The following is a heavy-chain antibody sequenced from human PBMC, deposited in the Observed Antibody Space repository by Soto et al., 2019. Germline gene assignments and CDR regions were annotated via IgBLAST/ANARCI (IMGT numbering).Heavy chain of an antibody. J-gene: IGHJ4*02. D-gene: IGHD3-3*01. CDR2: ISYDGGIK. V-gene: IGHV3-30-3*01. CDR1: NFVFSVYS. Sequence: QLVESGGGVVQPERSLKLSCTASNFVFSVYSLHWVRQAPGKGLEWVALISYDGGIKYYADSVKGRFTISRDNSKNTLYLQMHSLRREDTAVYYCARDKDQYDFWGGTLDSWGQGTLVTVSS. CDR3: ARDKDQYDFWGGTLDS.